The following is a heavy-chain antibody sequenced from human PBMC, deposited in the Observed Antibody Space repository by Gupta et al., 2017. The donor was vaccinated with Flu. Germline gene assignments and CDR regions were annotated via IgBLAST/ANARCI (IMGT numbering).Heavy chain of an antibody. CDR3: ARNHRPLIAAAGYNWFDP. J-gene: IGHJ5*02. D-gene: IGHD6-13*01. V-gene: IGHV1-69*06. CDR2: IIPIFGTA. CDR1: GGTFSSYA. Sequence: QVQLVQSGAEVKKPGSSVKVSCKASGGTFSSYAISWVRQAPGQGLEWMGGIIPIFGTANYAQKFQGRVTITADKSTSTAYMELSSLRSEDTAVYYCARNHRPLIAAAGYNWFDPWGQGTLVTVSS.